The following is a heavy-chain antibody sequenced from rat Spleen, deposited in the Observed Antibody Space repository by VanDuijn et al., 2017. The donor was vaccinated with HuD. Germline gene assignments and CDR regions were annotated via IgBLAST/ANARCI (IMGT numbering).Heavy chain of an antibody. J-gene: IGHJ4*01. Sequence: EVRLVESGGGLVQPGRSLKLSCAASGFTFSNYGMAWVRQAPTKGLECVAYISTGGGITYYRDSVKGRFTISRDNAKSTLYLQMDSLRSEDTATYYCTTSNYYSSYIYLDAWGQGASVTVSS. CDR1: GFTFSNYG. CDR3: TTSNYYSSYIYLDA. V-gene: IGHV5-27*01. CDR2: ISTGGGIT. D-gene: IGHD1-2*01.